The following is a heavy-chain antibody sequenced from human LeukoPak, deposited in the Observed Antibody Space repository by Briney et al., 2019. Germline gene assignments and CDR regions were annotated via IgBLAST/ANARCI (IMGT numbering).Heavy chain of an antibody. V-gene: IGHV3-7*01. CDR2: IKQDGSEK. CDR3: AREEYSSSWSIYYYYMDV. D-gene: IGHD6-13*01. CDR1: GFTFSSYW. J-gene: IGHJ6*03. Sequence: PGGSLRLSCAVSGFTFSSYWMSWVRQAPGKGLEWMANIKQDGSEKYYVDSVKGRFTISRDNAKNSLYLQMNSLRAEDTAVYYCAREEYSSSWSIYYYYMDVWGKGTTVTVSS.